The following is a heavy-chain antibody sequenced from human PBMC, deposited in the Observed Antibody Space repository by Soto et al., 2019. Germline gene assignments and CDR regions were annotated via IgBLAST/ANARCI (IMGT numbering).Heavy chain of an antibody. CDR3: ARDLSGCGGDCYSHRNYGMDV. D-gene: IGHD2-21*02. V-gene: IGHV1-69*01. Sequence: QVQLVQSGAEVKKPGSSVKVSCKASGGTFSSYAISWVRQAPGQGLEWMGGFIPIFGTANYAQKFQGRVTITADESTSTAYMELSSLRSEDTAVYYCARDLSGCGGDCYSHRNYGMDVWGQGTTVTVSS. CDR1: GGTFSSYA. J-gene: IGHJ6*02. CDR2: FIPIFGTA.